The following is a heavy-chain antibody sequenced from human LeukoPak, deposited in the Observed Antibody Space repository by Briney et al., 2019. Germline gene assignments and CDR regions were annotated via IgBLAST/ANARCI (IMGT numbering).Heavy chain of an antibody. CDR1: GGSISSSNW. J-gene: IGHJ5*01. D-gene: IGHD3-22*01. CDR3: ARHDYYDSSGGFDF. Sequence: SGTLSLTCAVSGGSISSSNWWSWVRQPPGKGLEWIGYIFYRGSTNYNPSLKSRVTISVDTSKNQFSLKLSSVTAADTAVYYCARHDYYDSSGGFDFWGQGTLVTVSS. CDR2: IFYRGST. V-gene: IGHV4-4*02.